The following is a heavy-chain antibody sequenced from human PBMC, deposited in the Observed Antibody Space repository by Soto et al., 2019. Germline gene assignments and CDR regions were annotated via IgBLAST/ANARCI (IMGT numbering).Heavy chain of an antibody. CDR1: GYTFTSYA. CDR2: INAGNGNT. D-gene: IGHD3-22*01. J-gene: IGHJ5*02. CDR3: ARTDSSGYTKTNWFDP. Sequence: ASVEVSCKASGYTFTSYAMHWVRQAPGQRLEWMGWINAGNGNTKYSQKFQGRVTITRDTSASTAYMELSSLRSEDTAVYYCARTDSSGYTKTNWFDPWGQGTLVTVSS. V-gene: IGHV1-3*01.